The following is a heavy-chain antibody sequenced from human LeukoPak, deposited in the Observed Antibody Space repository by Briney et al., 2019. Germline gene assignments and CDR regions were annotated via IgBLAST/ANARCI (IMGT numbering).Heavy chain of an antibody. CDR1: GGTFSNYA. V-gene: IGHV1-69*04. J-gene: IGHJ4*02. CDR3: ARDSPAAGRLYYFDY. CDR2: IVPILDIT. Sequence: SVKVSCKASGGTFSNYAITWVRQAPGQGFEFMGRIVPILDITNYARKFQSRVTISADRSTTTAYMELSSLRSEDTAVYYCARDSPAAGRLYYFDYWGQGTLVTVSS. D-gene: IGHD6-13*01.